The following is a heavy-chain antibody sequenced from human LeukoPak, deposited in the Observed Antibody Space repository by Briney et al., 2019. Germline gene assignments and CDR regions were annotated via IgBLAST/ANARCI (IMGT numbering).Heavy chain of an antibody. Sequence: PGGSLRLSCAASGFTFSSYGMHGVRQAPGKGLEWVAVISYDGSNKYYADSVKGRFTISRDNSKNTLYLQMNSLRAEDTAGYYCAKLIVGATHDAFDIWGQGTMVTVSS. V-gene: IGHV3-30*18. D-gene: IGHD1-26*01. CDR1: GFTFSSYG. CDR3: AKLIVGATHDAFDI. J-gene: IGHJ3*02. CDR2: ISYDGSNK.